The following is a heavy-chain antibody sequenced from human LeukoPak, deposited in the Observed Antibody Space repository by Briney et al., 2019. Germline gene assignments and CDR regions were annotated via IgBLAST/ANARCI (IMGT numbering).Heavy chain of an antibody. V-gene: IGHV3-23*01. D-gene: IGHD6-19*01. J-gene: IGHJ1*01. CDR1: GFAFSSYA. CDR3: AKSISSGWYDPRYFQH. Sequence: GGSLRLSCAASGFAFSSYAMSWVRQAPGKGLEWVSAISGSGGSTYYADSVKSRFTIPRDNSKNTLYLQMYSLRAEDTAVYYCAKSISSGWYDPRYFQHWGQGTLVTVSS. CDR2: ISGSGGST.